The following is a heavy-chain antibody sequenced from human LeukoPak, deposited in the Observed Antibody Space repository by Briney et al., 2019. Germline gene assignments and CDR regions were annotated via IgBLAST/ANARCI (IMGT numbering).Heavy chain of an antibody. CDR1: GYTFTSYG. V-gene: IGHV1-18*01. J-gene: IGHJ4*02. D-gene: IGHD4-11*01. CDR2: ISAYNGNT. CDR3: ARVGMTTVTTSRGQGFDY. Sequence: ASVKVSCKASGYTFTSYGISWVRQAPGQGLEWMGWISAYNGNTTSSHKLQATVTITTHTSTSTAYMELRSLRSDHTAVYYCARVGMTTVTTSRGQGFDYWGQGTLVTVSS.